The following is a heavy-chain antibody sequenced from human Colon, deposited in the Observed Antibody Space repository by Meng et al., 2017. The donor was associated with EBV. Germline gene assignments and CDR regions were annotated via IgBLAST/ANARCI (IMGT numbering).Heavy chain of an antibody. CDR3: ARTAICIGGSCTTWDY. J-gene: IGHJ4*02. CDR1: GEALSSANW. CDR2: IHHNGNT. Sequence: QVQLQASGAGLVKPSGTLSLTCAFSGEALSSANWLSWVRQPPGKGLEWIGEIHHNGNTNYNPSLKSRVTISVDKSKNQFVLKVTSVTAADTAVYYCARTAICIGGSCTTWDYWGQGALVTVSS. V-gene: IGHV4-4*02. D-gene: IGHD2-15*01.